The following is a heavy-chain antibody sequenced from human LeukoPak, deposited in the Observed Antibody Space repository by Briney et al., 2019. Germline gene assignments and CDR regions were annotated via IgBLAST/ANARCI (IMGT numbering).Heavy chain of an antibody. D-gene: IGHD4-23*01. Sequence: GSLRLSCAASGFTFSTYSLNWVRQAPGKGLEWLSHITITGTLYYADSVKGRFTVSRDNAENSLYLQMNGLRAEDTAVYYCASDYGGINRDYWGQGTLVTVSS. J-gene: IGHJ4*02. V-gene: IGHV3-48*01. CDR3: ASDYGGINRDY. CDR2: ITITGTL. CDR1: GFTFSTYS.